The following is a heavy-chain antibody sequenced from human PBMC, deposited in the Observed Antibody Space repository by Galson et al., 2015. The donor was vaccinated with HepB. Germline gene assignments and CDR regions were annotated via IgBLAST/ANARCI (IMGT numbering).Heavy chain of an antibody. CDR2: IYPGDSDT. CDR1: GYSFTSYW. D-gene: IGHD2-15*01. Sequence: QSGAEVKKPGESLKISCKGSGYSFTSYWIGWVRQMPGKGLEWMGIIYPGDSDTRYSPSFQGQVTISADKSISTAYLQWSSLKASDTATYYCARRTSVVVAASPGSDRDAFDIWGQGTMVTVSS. J-gene: IGHJ3*02. V-gene: IGHV5-51*01. CDR3: ARRTSVVVAASPGSDRDAFDI.